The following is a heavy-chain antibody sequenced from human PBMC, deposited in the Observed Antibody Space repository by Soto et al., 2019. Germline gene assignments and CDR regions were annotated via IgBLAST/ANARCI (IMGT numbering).Heavy chain of an antibody. CDR2: MNPNSGDT. J-gene: IGHJ6*02. CDR3: ARGPGSSDWRFSYYNMDV. V-gene: IGHV1-8*01. Sequence: QVPLVQSGAEVKKPGASVKVSCTFTSYDINWVRQATGQGLEWMAWMNPNSGDTRYAQKLQGRVTMTRNTSSFTAYTELSSLRSEDTAVYYCARGPGSSDWRFSYYNMDVWGQGTTGTVSS. D-gene: IGHD6-19*01. CDR1: FTSYD.